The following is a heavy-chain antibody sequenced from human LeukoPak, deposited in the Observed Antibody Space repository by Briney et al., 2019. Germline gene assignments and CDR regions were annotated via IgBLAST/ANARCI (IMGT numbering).Heavy chain of an antibody. CDR3: AKEPKQWLGAFEN. CDR1: GFTFSNFA. D-gene: IGHD6-19*01. CDR2: IWYDGAKS. J-gene: IGHJ3*02. Sequence: PGGTLRLSCAASGFTFSNFAMHWVRQAPREGPGWGALIWYDGAKSFYAHSVQGRFTISRDNSRNPLSLQMNSLRGDDTAVYYCAKEPKQWLGAFENWGQGALVTVSS. V-gene: IGHV3-33*06.